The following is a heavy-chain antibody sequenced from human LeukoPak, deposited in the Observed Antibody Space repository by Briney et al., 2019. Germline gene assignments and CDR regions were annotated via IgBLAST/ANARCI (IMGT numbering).Heavy chain of an antibody. V-gene: IGHV4-39*07. CDR2: IYYSGST. J-gene: IGHJ4*02. D-gene: IGHD3-22*01. CDR1: GGSISSSSYY. CDR3: ARGQFGYYDSSGYYSAFDY. Sequence: SETLSLTCTVSGGSISSSSYYWGWIRQPPGKGLEWIGSIYYSGSTYYNPSLKSRVTISVDTSKNQFSLKLSSVTAADTAVYYCARGQFGYYDSSGYYSAFDYWGQGTLVTVSS.